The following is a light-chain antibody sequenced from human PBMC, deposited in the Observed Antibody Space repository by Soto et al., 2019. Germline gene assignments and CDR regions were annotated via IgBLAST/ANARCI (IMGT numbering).Light chain of an antibody. J-gene: IGKJ1*01. V-gene: IGKV1-5*03. CDR2: KAY. Sequence: IQMTQSPSTLSGSVGDRVTITCRASQTISSWLAWYQQKPGKAPKLLIYKAYTLKSGVPSRFSGSGSGTEFTLTISSMQPDDVATYYCQTYNSYTEAFGQGTKVEL. CDR3: QTYNSYTEA. CDR1: QTISSW.